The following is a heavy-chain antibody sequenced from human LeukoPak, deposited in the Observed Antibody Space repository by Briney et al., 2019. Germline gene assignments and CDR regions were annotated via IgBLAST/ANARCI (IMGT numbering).Heavy chain of an antibody. CDR2: IYSGGTT. Sequence: PGGSLRLSCAASGFTVSSNYMSWVRQAPGKGLEWVSVIYSGGTTYYADSVKGRFTISRDNSKNTLYLQMNSLRAEDTAGYYCARVKATGDFAIWGQGTMVTVSS. CDR1: GFTVSSNY. V-gene: IGHV3-53*01. CDR3: ARVKATGDFAI. J-gene: IGHJ3*02. D-gene: IGHD4-17*01.